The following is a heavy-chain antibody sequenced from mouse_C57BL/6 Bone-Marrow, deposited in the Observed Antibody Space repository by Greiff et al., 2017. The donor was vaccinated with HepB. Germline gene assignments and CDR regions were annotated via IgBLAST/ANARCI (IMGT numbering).Heavy chain of an antibody. CDR1: GYTFTGYW. CDR2: ILPGSGST. V-gene: IGHV1-9*01. D-gene: IGHD1-1*01. J-gene: IGHJ4*01. Sequence: QVQLQQSGAELMKPGASVKLSCKATGYTFTGYWIEWVKQRPGHGLEWIGEILPGSGSTNDNEKFKGKATFTADTSSNTAYMQLSSLTTEVSAIYYCARPYGSSYVEDSMDYWGQGTSVTVSS. CDR3: ARPYGSSYVEDSMDY.